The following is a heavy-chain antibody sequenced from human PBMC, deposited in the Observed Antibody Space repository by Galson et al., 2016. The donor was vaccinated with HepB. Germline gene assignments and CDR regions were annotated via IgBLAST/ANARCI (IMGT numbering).Heavy chain of an antibody. CDR2: ITHSGST. CDR1: GGSFSGAY. Sequence: SETLSLTCAVYGGSFSGAYWNWIRQSADKGLEWIGDITHSGSTNYNPSLESRVTVSVDTSKNQFSLKLISVTAADTAVYYCARMRAFDIWSQGTMATVSS. V-gene: IGHV4-34*01. CDR3: ARMRAFDI. J-gene: IGHJ3*02.